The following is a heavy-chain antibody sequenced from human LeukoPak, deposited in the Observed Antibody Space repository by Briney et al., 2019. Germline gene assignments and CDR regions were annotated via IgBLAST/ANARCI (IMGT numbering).Heavy chain of an antibody. CDR3: ARDPITSVTDAFGI. CDR1: GDSINYYY. J-gene: IGHJ3*02. V-gene: IGHV4-4*07. CDR2: IYSNGST. D-gene: IGHD3-10*01. Sequence: PSETLSLTCTVFGDSINYYYWSWIRQPAGKGLEWIWRIYSNGSTNYNPSLKSRVTMSVDTSKNQFSLKLSSVTAADTAVYYCARDPITSVTDAFGIWGQGTMVTVSS.